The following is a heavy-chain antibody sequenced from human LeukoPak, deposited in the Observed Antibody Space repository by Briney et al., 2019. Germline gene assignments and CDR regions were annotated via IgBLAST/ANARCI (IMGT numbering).Heavy chain of an antibody. V-gene: IGHV1-8*01. Sequence: GASVKVSCKASGYTFTSYDINWVRQATGQGLEWMGWMNPNSGNTGYAQKFQGRVTMTRNTSKSTAYMELSSLRSEDTAVYYCARVVYDFWSGYFGYYYYGMDVWGQGTTVTVSS. CDR2: MNPNSGNT. CDR1: GYTFTSYD. CDR3: ARVVYDFWSGYFGYYYYGMDV. J-gene: IGHJ6*02. D-gene: IGHD3-3*01.